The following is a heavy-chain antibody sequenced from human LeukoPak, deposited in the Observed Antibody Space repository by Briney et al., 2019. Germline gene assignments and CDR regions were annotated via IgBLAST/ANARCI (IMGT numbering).Heavy chain of an antibody. CDR2: ISTSSSLI. J-gene: IGHJ4*02. CDR3: ARDLRRVLEFDY. V-gene: IGHV3-48*04. CDR1: GFTFNRYN. D-gene: IGHD3-3*01. Sequence: GGSLRLSCAASGFTFNRYNMNWVRQAPGKGLEWISYISTSSSLIYYADSVKGRFTISRDNAKNSLYLQMNSLRAEDTAVYYCARDLRRVLEFDYWGQGTLVTVSS.